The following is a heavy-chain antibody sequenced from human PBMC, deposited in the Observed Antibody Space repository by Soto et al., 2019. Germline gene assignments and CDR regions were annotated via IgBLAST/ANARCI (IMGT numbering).Heavy chain of an antibody. Sequence: GASVKVSCKASGGTFSSYAISWVRQAPGQGLEWMGGIIPIFGTANYAQKFQGRVTITADESTSTAYMELSSLRSEDTAVYYCARAGYLYNWNDPPGYWGQGTLVTVSS. V-gene: IGHV1-69*13. CDR1: GGTFSSYA. CDR2: IIPIFGTA. CDR3: ARAGYLYNWNDPPGY. J-gene: IGHJ4*02. D-gene: IGHD1-20*01.